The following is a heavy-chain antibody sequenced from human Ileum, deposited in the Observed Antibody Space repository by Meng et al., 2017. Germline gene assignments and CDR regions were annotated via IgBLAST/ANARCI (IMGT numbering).Heavy chain of an antibody. J-gene: IGHJ5*02. CDR3: AGEKPSNYWFDP. D-gene: IGHD4-11*01. Sequence: ASVMVSCKASGYTFLTFHIHWGRQAPGQGLEGRGTIFSSGSTRYAQTFQGRVTMTRDTSTTTVYMELSSLRSEDTAVYYCAGEKPSNYWFDPWGQGTLVTVSS. V-gene: IGHV1-46*01. CDR1: GYTFLTFH. CDR2: IFSSGST.